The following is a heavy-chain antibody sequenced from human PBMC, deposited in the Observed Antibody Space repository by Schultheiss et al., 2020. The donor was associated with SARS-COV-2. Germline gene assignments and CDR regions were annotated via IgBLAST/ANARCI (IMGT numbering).Heavy chain of an antibody. V-gene: IGHV1-18*01. CDR3: ARDFNRRYFDWSSPYYYGMDV. J-gene: IGHJ6*02. CDR2: ISAYNGNT. Sequence: ASVKVSCKASGYTFTSYGISWVRQAPGQGLEWMGWISAYNGNTNYAQKLQGRVTMTTDTSTSTAYMELRSLRSDDTAVYYCARDFNRRYFDWSSPYYYGMDVWGQGTTGTVAS. D-gene: IGHD3-9*01. CDR1: GYTFTSYG.